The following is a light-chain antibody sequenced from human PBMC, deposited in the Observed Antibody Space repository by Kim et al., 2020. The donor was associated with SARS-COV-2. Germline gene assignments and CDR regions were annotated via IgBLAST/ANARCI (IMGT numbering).Light chain of an antibody. CDR2: DAS. CDR1: QGVSTS. V-gene: IGKV3-11*01. Sequence: LFPGERATLSCRASQGVSTSLAWYQQKPGQTPRLLIYDASNGATGIPARFSGSGSGTDFTLTISSLEPEDSAVYYCQQRYNWPLTFGGGTKVDIK. J-gene: IGKJ4*01. CDR3: QQRYNWPLT.